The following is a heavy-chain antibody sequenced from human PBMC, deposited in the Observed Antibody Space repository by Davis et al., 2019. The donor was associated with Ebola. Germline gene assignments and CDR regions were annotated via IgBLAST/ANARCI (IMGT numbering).Heavy chain of an antibody. CDR2: INPNSGGT. Sequence: ASVKVSCKASGGTFNYAISWVRQAPGQGLEWMGWINPNSGGTNYAQKFQGRVTMTRDPSISTAYMELRSLRSDDTAVYYCARYGDGEYCSGGSCYSRWYFDLWGRGTLVTVSS. D-gene: IGHD2-15*01. V-gene: IGHV1-2*02. CDR3: ARYGDGEYCSGGSCYSRWYFDL. J-gene: IGHJ2*01. CDR1: GGTFNYA.